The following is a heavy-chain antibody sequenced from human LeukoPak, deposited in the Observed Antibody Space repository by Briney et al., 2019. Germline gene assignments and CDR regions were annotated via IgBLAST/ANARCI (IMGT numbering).Heavy chain of an antibody. CDR1: GFTFSSYA. V-gene: IGHV3-23*01. D-gene: IGHD3-10*01. CDR2: ISGSGGST. CDR3: AKDINYYGSGSYFC. J-gene: IGHJ4*02. Sequence: GGFLRLSCAASGFTFSSYAMSWVRQAPGKGLEWVSAISGSGGSTYYADSVKGRFTISRDNSKNTLYLQMNSLRAEDTAVYYCAKDINYYGSGSYFCWGQGTLVTVSS.